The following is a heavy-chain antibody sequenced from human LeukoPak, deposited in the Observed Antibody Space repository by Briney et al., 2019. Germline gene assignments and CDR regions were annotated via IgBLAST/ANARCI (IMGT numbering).Heavy chain of an antibody. CDR1: GGTFSSYA. V-gene: IGHV1-69*04. D-gene: IGHD3-9*01. J-gene: IGHJ6*02. CDR2: IIPILGIA. Sequence: GSSVKVSCKASGGTFSSYAISWVRQAPGQGLEWMGRIIPILGIANYAQKFQGRVTITADKSTSTAYMELSSLRSEDTAVYYCARERFDWLHGDVVDYYYYYGMDVWGQGTTVTVSS. CDR3: ARERFDWLHGDVVDYYYYYGMDV.